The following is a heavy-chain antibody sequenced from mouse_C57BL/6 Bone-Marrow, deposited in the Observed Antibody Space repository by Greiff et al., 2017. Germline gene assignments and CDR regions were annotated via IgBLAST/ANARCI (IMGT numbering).Heavy chain of an antibody. CDR3: ARSRRLRQYFDV. Sequence: VHLVESGPELVKPGASVKISCKASGYAFSSSWMNWVKQRPGKGLEWIGRIYPGDGDTNYNGKFKGKATLTADKSSSTAYVQLSSLTSEDSAVYFCARSRRLRQYFDVWGTGTTVTVSS. D-gene: IGHD1-2*01. V-gene: IGHV1-82*01. CDR1: GYAFSSSW. CDR2: IYPGDGDT. J-gene: IGHJ1*03.